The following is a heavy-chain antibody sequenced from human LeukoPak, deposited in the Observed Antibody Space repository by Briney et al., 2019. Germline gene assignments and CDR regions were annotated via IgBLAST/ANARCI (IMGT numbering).Heavy chain of an antibody. CDR1: GFTFSGSP. J-gene: IGHJ3*02. CDR2: IFDKPNNYAT. D-gene: IGHD5-12*01. CDR3: TRLTLTEGGYVVSAFDI. V-gene: IGHV3-73*01. Sequence: PGGSLKLSCAASGFTFSGSPIHWVRQAPGKGLKWVGRIFDKPNNYATAYAASLKGRFTISRDDSKNTAYLQMNSLKTEDTAVYYCTRLTLTEGGYVVSAFDIWGQGTVVTVSS.